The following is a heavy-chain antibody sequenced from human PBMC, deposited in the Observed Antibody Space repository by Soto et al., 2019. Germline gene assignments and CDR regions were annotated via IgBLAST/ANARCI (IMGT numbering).Heavy chain of an antibody. D-gene: IGHD6-13*01. CDR2: ISGSGGST. J-gene: IGHJ4*02. Sequence: EVQLLESGGGLVQPGGSLRLSCAASGFTFSSYAMSWVRQAPGKGLEWVSAISGSGGSTYYADSVKGRFTISRDNSKNTLYLKMHSLRAEDTAVYYCAKENGYSSSWFEFDYWGQGTLVTVSS. V-gene: IGHV3-23*01. CDR3: AKENGYSSSWFEFDY. CDR1: GFTFSSYA.